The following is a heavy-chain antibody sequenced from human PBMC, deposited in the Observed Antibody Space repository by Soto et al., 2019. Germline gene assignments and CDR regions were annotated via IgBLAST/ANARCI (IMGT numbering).Heavy chain of an antibody. CDR3: AKKEGGPAVPLLSPFDY. D-gene: IGHD2-2*01. J-gene: IGHJ4*02. V-gene: IGHV3-23*01. CDR1: GFTFSSYA. CDR2: ISGSGGST. Sequence: GGSLRLSCAASGFTFSSYAMSWVRQAPGKGLEWVSAISGSGGSTYYADSVKGRFTISRDNSKNTLYLQMNSLGAEDTAVYYCAKKEGGPAVPLLSPFDYWGQGTLVTVSS.